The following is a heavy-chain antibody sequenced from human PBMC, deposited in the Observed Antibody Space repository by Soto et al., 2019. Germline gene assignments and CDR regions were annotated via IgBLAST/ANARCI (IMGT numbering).Heavy chain of an antibody. CDR2: IYYSGST. CDR1: GGSISSYY. D-gene: IGHD5-12*01. V-gene: IGHV4-59*01. J-gene: IGHJ4*02. Sequence: PSETLSLTCTVSGGSISSYYWSWIRQPPGKGLEWIGYIYYSGSTNYNPSLKSRVTISVDTSKNQFSLKLSSVTAADTAVYYCARARGYGGNFLTYWGQGTLVTVSS. CDR3: ARARGYGGNFLTY.